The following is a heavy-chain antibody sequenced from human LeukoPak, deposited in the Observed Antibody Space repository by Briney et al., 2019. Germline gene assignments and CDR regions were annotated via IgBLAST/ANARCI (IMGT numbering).Heavy chain of an antibody. Sequence: RSSETLSLTCAVYGGSFSGYYWSWIRQPPGKGLEWIGEIIHSGSTNYNPSLKSRVTISVDTSKNQFSLKLSSVTAADTAVYYRARAPCGGDCYSDYWGQGTLVTVSS. J-gene: IGHJ4*02. V-gene: IGHV4-34*12. CDR2: IIHSGST. CDR3: ARAPCGGDCYSDY. CDR1: GGSFSGYY. D-gene: IGHD2-21*02.